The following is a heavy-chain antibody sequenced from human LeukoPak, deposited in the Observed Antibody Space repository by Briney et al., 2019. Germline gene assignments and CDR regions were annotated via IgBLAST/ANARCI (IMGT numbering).Heavy chain of an antibody. CDR2: IWYDGSNK. J-gene: IGHJ6*02. Sequence: PGRSLRLSCAASGFTFSSYGMHWVRQAPGKGLEWVAVIWYDGSNKYYADSVEGRFTISRDNSKNTLYLQMNSLRAEDTAVYYCARPYYYGSGSSYGMDVWSQGTTVTVSS. CDR1: GFTFSSYG. D-gene: IGHD3-10*01. CDR3: ARPYYYGSGSSYGMDV. V-gene: IGHV3-33*01.